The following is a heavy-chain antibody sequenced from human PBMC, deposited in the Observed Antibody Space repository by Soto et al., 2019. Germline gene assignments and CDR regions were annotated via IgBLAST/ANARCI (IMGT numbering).Heavy chain of an antibody. D-gene: IGHD1-26*01. CDR1: GFTFSSYG. Sequence: GGSLRLSFAASGFTFSSYGMHWVRQAPGKGLEWVKVMSYDGSSKYYADSVKGRFIISRDNSKNTLYLQMNSLRIEETAVYYCAREGWEWEKTPFDXWGQGTLVTVSX. V-gene: IGHV3-30-3*01. CDR2: MSYDGSSK. J-gene: IGHJ4*02. CDR3: AREGWEWEKTPFDX.